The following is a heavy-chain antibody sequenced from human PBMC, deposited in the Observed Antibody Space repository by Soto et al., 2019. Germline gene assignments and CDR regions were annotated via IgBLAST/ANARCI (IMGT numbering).Heavy chain of an antibody. Sequence: QMQLQESGPGLVKPSETLSLTCTVSGGSISRNSYYWGWIRQPPGKGLEWIGRIYYSGSTYYNPSLTRRFPISVDTSKHQFSLKLSSVTAADTAVYYCARHDWNGVDYWGQGTLVTVSS. J-gene: IGHJ4*02. CDR1: GGSISRNSYY. D-gene: IGHD1-1*01. V-gene: IGHV4-39*01. CDR3: ARHDWNGVDY. CDR2: IYYSGST.